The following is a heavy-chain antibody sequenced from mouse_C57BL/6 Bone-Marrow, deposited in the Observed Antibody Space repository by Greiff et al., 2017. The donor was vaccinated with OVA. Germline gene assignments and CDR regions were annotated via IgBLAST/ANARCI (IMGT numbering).Heavy chain of an antibody. Sequence: EVKLQESGAELVRPGASVKLSCTASGFNIKDDYMPWVKQRPEQGLEWIGWIDPENGDTEYASKFQGKATITADTSSNTAYLQLSSLTSEDTAVYYCTTGGASPAWFAYWGQGTLVTVSA. J-gene: IGHJ3*01. V-gene: IGHV14-4*01. CDR1: GFNIKDDY. CDR2: IDPENGDT. D-gene: IGHD6-1*01. CDR3: TTGGASPAWFAY.